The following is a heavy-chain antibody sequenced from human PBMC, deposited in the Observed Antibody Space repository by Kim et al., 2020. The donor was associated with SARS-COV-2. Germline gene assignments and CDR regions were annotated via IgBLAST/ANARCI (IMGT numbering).Heavy chain of an antibody. CDR3: ARDFSQGKTTYSSGWYGPWFDY. CDR2: ISSSSSYI. J-gene: IGHJ4*02. Sequence: GGSLRLSCAASGFTFSSYSMNWVRQAPGKGLEWVSSISSSSSYIYYADSVKGRFTISRDNAKNSLYLQMNSLRAEDTAVYYCARDFSQGKTTYSSGWYGPWFDYWGQGTLVTVSS. CDR1: GFTFSSYS. D-gene: IGHD6-19*01. V-gene: IGHV3-21*01.